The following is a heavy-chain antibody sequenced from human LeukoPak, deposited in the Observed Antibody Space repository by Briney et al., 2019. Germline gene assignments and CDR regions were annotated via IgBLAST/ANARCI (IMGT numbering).Heavy chain of an antibody. CDR2: ISSRGSDI. D-gene: IGHD3-22*01. CDR1: GFTFSSYN. CDR3: ARGDDSRGYYLYYFDD. J-gene: IGHJ4*02. Sequence: GGSLGLSCAASGFTFSSYNMNWVRQAPGKGLEWVASISSRGSDIYYADSVKGRFTISRGNAKNSLYLQMNSLRAEDTAVYYCARGDDSRGYYLYYFDDWGQGTLVTVSS. V-gene: IGHV3-21*01.